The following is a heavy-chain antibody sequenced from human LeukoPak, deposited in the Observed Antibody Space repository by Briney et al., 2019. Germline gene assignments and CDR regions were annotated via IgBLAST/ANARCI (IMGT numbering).Heavy chain of an antibody. Sequence: GGSLRLSCAASGLTVTNAWMNWVRQAPGKGLEWVAVISYDGSNKYYADSVKGRFTISRDNSKNTLYLQMNSLRAEDTAVYYCAKGQRSSWYYFDYWGQGTLVTVSS. CDR2: ISYDGSNK. J-gene: IGHJ4*02. D-gene: IGHD6-13*01. V-gene: IGHV3-30*18. CDR3: AKGQRSSWYYFDY. CDR1: GLTVTNAW.